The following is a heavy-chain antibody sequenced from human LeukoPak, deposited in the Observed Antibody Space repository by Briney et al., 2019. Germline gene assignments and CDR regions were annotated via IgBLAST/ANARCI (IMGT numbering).Heavy chain of an antibody. Sequence: GASVKVSCKASGYTFTSYGISWVRQAPGQGLEWMGWISAYNGNTNYAQKLQGRVTMTTDTSTSTAYMELRSLRSDDTAVYYCAKVCAGGWPMECWFDPWGQGTLVTVSS. D-gene: IGHD3-3*01. CDR1: GYTFTSYG. CDR3: AKVCAGGWPMECWFDP. J-gene: IGHJ5*02. V-gene: IGHV1-18*01. CDR2: ISAYNGNT.